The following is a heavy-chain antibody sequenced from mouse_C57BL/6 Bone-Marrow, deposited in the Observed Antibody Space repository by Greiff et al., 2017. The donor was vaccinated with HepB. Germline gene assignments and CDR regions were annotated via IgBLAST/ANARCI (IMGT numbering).Heavy chain of an antibody. V-gene: IGHV1-19*01. CDR2: INPYNGGT. CDR3: ARWDYGSSSSDY. J-gene: IGHJ2*01. D-gene: IGHD1-1*01. Sequence: VQLQQSGPVLVKPGASVKMSCKASGYTFTDYYMNWVKQSHGKSLEWIGVINPYNGGTSYNQKFKGKATLTVDKSSSTAYMELNSLTSEDSAVYYCARWDYGSSSSDYWGQGTTLTVSS. CDR1: GYTFTDYY.